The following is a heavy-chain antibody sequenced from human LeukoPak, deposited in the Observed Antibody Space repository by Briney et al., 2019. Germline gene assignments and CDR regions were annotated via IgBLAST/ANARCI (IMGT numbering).Heavy chain of an antibody. CDR2: TSNDGSNK. CDR3: ARVRYSDSSVLTRKRSYYFDY. V-gene: IGHV3-30*03. J-gene: IGHJ4*02. D-gene: IGHD3-22*01. CDR1: GFTFSSYG. Sequence: GGSLRLSCAASGFTFSSYGMHWVRQAPGKGLEWVAVTSNDGSNKRYADSVKGRFTISRDNSKNTLYLQMNSLRVEDTAVYYCARVRYSDSSVLTRKRSYYFDYWGQGTLVTVSS.